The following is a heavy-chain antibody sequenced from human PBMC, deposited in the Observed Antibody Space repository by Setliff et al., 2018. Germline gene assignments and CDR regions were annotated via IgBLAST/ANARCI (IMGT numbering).Heavy chain of an antibody. CDR3: AREVVGSTHDFFDY. CDR2: FYYSGST. V-gene: IGHV4-39*07. J-gene: IGHJ4*02. CDR1: GGSFSSLSYY. D-gene: IGHD2-15*01. Sequence: TLSLTCTVSGGSFSSLSYYWGWIRQPPGKGLEWIGSFYYSGSTYYNPSLKSRVSISADTSKNQFSLKLSSATAADTAVYYCAREVVGSTHDFFDYWGQGALVTVSS.